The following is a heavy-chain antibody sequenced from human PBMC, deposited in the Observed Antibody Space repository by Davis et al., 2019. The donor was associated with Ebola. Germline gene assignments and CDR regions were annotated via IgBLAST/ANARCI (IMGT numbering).Heavy chain of an antibody. CDR3: ARVPLVLQSPDY. CDR1: GGSFSGYY. CDR2: IDHSGST. J-gene: IGHJ4*02. V-gene: IGHV4-34*01. D-gene: IGHD4/OR15-4a*01. Sequence: PSETLSLTCAVYGGSFSGYYWNWIRQPPGKGLEWIGEIDHSGSTNDNPSLKSRVTISVDTSKNQFSLKLSSVTAADTAVYYCARVPLVLQSPDYWGQGTLVTVSS.